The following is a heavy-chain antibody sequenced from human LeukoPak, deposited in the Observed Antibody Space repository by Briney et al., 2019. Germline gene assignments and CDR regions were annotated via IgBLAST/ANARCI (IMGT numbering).Heavy chain of an antibody. Sequence: GESLKISCKGSGYTFTTYWIGWVRQMPGKGLEWRGIIYPGDSDTRYSPSFQGQVTISADKSISTAYLQWSSLKASDTAMYYCARRGHRQAADNAFDIWGQGTMVTVSS. CDR1: GYTFTTYW. D-gene: IGHD6-13*01. J-gene: IGHJ3*02. V-gene: IGHV5-51*01. CDR2: IYPGDSDT. CDR3: ARRGHRQAADNAFDI.